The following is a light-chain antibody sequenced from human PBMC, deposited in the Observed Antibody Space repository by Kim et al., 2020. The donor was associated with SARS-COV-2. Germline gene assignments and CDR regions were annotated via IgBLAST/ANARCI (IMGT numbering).Light chain of an antibody. J-gene: IGKJ4*01. V-gene: IGKV1-5*01. CDR1: QSVDRR. CDR2: NAS. CDR3: QQYYVYPLT. Sequence: SASVGGRVTLACLASQSVDRRLAWYQQKPGEAPKVLIYNASSLQRGVPSRFSGGGSGTEFALTITTLQPDDFATYYCQQYYVYPLTFGGGAKVEI.